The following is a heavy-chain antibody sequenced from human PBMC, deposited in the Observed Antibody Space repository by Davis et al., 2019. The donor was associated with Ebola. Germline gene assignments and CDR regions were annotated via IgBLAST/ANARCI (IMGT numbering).Heavy chain of an antibody. V-gene: IGHV3-7*03. CDR1: GFTFSSYW. D-gene: IGHD2-2*01. J-gene: IGHJ6*02. Sequence: GGSLRLSCAASGFTFSSYWMSWVRQAPGKGLEWVANIKQDGSEKYYVDSVKGRFTISRDNAKNSLYLQMNSLRAEDTAVYYCARVSGGYCSSTSCYYYYGMDVWGQGTTVTVSS. CDR3: ARVSGGYCSSTSCYYYYGMDV. CDR2: IKQDGSEK.